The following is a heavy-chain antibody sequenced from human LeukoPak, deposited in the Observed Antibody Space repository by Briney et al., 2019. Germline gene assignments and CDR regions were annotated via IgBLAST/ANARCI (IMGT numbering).Heavy chain of an antibody. D-gene: IGHD3-22*01. J-gene: IGHJ4*02. CDR1: GGSISSSSYY. CDR3: ARQIYDSSGYWDY. Sequence: PSETLSLTCTVSGGSISSSSYYWGWLRQPPETGLEWIGSLDYSGSTYLNPSLKSRVTISGDTSNNQFSLKLSSVTAADTAVYYCARQIYDSSGYWDYWGQGTLVTVSS. V-gene: IGHV4-39*01. CDR2: LDYSGST.